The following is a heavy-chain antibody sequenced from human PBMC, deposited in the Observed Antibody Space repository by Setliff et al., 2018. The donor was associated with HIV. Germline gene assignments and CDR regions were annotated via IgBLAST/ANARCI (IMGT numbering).Heavy chain of an antibody. CDR3: VRAAAGLDI. CDR1: GFTFSDHY. J-gene: IGHJ4*02. CDR2: TRNKANSYTT. V-gene: IGHV3-72*01. Sequence: PGGSLRLSCTGSGFTFSDHYMDWVRQAPGKGLEWVGRTRNKANSYTTEYGASVQGRFTISRDNSKDSLSLQMNNLKAEDTAVYYCVRAAAGLDIWSQGIRVTVSS.